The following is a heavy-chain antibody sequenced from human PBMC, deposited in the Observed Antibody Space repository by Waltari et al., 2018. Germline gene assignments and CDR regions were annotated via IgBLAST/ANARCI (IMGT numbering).Heavy chain of an antibody. CDR1: GYSISSGYY. D-gene: IGHD3-3*01. CDR2: IYHSGST. J-gene: IGHJ4*02. Sequence: QVQLQESGPGLVKPSETLSLTCAVSGYSISSGYYWGWTRQPPGTGLEWIGSIYHSGSTYYNPSLKSRVTISVDTSKNQFSLKLSSVTAADTAVYYCARSAIGDFWSGYYTYFDYWGQGTLVTVSS. CDR3: ARSAIGDFWSGYYTYFDY. V-gene: IGHV4-38-2*01.